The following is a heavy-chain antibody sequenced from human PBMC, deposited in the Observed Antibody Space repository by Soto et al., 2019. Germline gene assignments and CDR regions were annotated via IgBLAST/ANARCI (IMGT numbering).Heavy chain of an antibody. J-gene: IGHJ2*01. Sequence: QVQLQQWGAGLLKPSETLSLTCAVYGGSFSGYYWSWIRQPPGKGLEWIGEINHSGSTNYNPSLNSRVTISVDTSKNQFSLKLSSVTAADTAVYYCARKTYYDFWSGYYYWYFDLWGRGTLVTVSS. CDR1: GGSFSGYY. D-gene: IGHD3-3*01. CDR3: ARKTYYDFWSGYYYWYFDL. V-gene: IGHV4-34*01. CDR2: INHSGST.